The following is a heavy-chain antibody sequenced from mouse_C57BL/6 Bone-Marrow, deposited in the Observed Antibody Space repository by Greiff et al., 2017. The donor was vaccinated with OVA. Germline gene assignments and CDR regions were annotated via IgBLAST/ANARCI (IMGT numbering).Heavy chain of an antibody. CDR3: ARKLYYYGSSGYYYAMDY. J-gene: IGHJ4*01. Sequence: VQLVESGPGLVAPSQSLSITCTVSGFSLTSYAISWVRQPPGKGLEWLGVIWTGGGTNYNSALKSRLSISNDNSKSQVFLKMNSLQTDDTARYYCARKLYYYGSSGYYYAMDYWGQGTSVTVSS. CDR1: GFSLTSYA. D-gene: IGHD1-1*01. CDR2: IWTGGGT. V-gene: IGHV2-9-1*01.